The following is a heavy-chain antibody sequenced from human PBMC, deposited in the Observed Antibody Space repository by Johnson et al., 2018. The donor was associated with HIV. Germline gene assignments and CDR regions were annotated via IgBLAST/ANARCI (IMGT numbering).Heavy chain of an antibody. J-gene: IGHJ3*02. V-gene: IGHV3-30*02. CDR2: IRYDGSNK. CDR1: GFTFSYYG. CDR3: AKVNLGYCSGGSCYNAFDI. Sequence: QVQLVESGGGLVQPGGSPRLSCTASGFTFSYYGMHWVRQAPGKGLEWVALIRYDGSNKYYADSVKGRFTISRDNSKNTLYLQMNSRRAADTALYYCAKVNLGYCSGGSCYNAFDIWGQGTMVTVSS. D-gene: IGHD2-15*01.